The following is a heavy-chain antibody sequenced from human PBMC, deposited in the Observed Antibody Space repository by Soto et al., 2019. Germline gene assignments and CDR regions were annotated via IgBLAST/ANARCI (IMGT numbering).Heavy chain of an antibody. CDR1: GFTFSSYG. CDR2: ISYDGSNK. CDR3: AKDEWDWDAFDI. D-gene: IGHD1-26*01. V-gene: IGHV3-30*18. Sequence: GGSLRLSCAASGFTFSSYGMHWVRQAPGKGLEWVAVISYDGSNKYYADSVKGRFTISRDNSKNTLYLQMNSLRAEDTAVYYCAKDEWDWDAFDIWGQGTMVTVSS. J-gene: IGHJ3*02.